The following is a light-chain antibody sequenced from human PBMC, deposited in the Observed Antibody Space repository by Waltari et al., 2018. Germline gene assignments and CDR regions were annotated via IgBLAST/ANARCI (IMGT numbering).Light chain of an antibody. Sequence: EIVLTQSPATLSLSPGERATLSCRASQSLTNYLAWYQQKPGQAPRLLIFDAANRASGIPARFSGSGSGTDCTLTISSLEPEDFAVYYCQHRDNWPLTFGGGTKVEVK. J-gene: IGKJ4*02. CDR3: QHRDNWPLT. CDR1: QSLTNY. V-gene: IGKV3-11*01. CDR2: DAA.